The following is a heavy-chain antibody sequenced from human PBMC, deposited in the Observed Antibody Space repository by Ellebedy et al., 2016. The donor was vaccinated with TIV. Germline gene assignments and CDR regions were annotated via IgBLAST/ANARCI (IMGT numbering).Heavy chain of an antibody. CDR1: GFNIGSNA. CDR2: IGGDDRT. Sequence: PGGSLKLSCAASGFNIGSNAMSWVRQTPGKGLEWVAGIGGDDRTHYAHFVEGRFTISRDRFQSTLHLEISSLRVEDTAIYYFAKDLSWWSASDYWGQGALVTVSS. J-gene: IGHJ4*02. V-gene: IGHV3-23*01. CDR3: AKDLSWWSASDY. D-gene: IGHD3-16*01.